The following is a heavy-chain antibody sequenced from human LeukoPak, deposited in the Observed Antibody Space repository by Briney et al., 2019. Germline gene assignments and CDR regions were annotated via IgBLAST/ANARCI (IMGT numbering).Heavy chain of an antibody. CDR2: IIPIFGTA. CDR1: GGTFSSYA. CDR3: ARGVIAAAGPPLDAFDI. D-gene: IGHD6-13*01. V-gene: IGHV1-69*13. Sequence: SVKVSCKASGGTFSSYAISWVRQAPGQGLEWMGGIIPIFGTANYAQKFQGRVTVTADESTSTAYMELSSLRSEDTAVYYCARGVIAAAGPPLDAFDIWGQGTMVTVSS. J-gene: IGHJ3*02.